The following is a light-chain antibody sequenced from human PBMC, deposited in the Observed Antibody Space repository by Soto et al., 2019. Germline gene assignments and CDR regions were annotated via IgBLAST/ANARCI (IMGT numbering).Light chain of an antibody. CDR3: QQYNSYSRT. Sequence: DIQMTQSPSTLSASVGDRVTITCRASQSISSWLAWYQHKPGKAPKLLIYDASTLESGVPSRFSGSGSGTEFTLTITSLQPDDFATDYCQQYNSYSRTFGQGTKVEIK. J-gene: IGKJ1*01. CDR2: DAS. V-gene: IGKV1-5*01. CDR1: QSISSW.